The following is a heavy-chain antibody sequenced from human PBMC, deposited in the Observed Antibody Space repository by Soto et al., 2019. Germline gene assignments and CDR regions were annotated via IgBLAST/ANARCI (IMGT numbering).Heavy chain of an antibody. J-gene: IGHJ4*02. CDR3: EKGGVSGYLGAYCDN. CDR2: ISYDGSDK. D-gene: IGHD3-22*01. V-gene: IGHV3-30*18. CDR1: GFTFSSYG. Sequence: QVQLVESGGGVVQPGRSLRLSCAASGFTFSSYGMHWVRQAPGKGLEWVAVISYDGSDKYYADSVKGRFPISRDNSKNTLELQMNSLRAEDTAVYYCEKGGVSGYLGAYCDNWGQGTLVTVPS.